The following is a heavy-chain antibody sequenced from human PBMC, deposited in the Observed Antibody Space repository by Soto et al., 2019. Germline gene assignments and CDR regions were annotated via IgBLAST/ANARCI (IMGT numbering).Heavy chain of an antibody. CDR1: GFSLSTSGVG. CDR3: ARRYNSLYNDYGMGF. J-gene: IGHJ6*02. CDR2: IYWDDDK. Sequence: QITLKESGPTLVKPTQTLTLTCTFSGFSLSTSGVGVGWIRQPPGKALEWLALIYWDDDKRYSPSLKSRLTITKDTSKNQVVLTITNMDPVDTATYYCARRYNSLYNDYGMGFWGRGSTVTVSS. V-gene: IGHV2-5*02. D-gene: IGHD1-20*01.